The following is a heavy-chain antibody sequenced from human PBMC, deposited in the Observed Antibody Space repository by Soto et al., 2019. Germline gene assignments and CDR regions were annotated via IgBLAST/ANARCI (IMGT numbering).Heavy chain of an antibody. CDR3: AKDNHYDILTGFGY. D-gene: IGHD3-9*01. J-gene: IGHJ4*02. CDR2: IWYDGSQK. Sequence: GGSLRLSCAASGFTFSGHGMHWVRQAPGKGLEWVAVIWYDGSQKYYADSVKGRFTISRDNSKNTLSLQMNSLRAEDTAVYYCAKDNHYDILTGFGYWGQGILVTVPQ. V-gene: IGHV3-33*06. CDR1: GFTFSGHG.